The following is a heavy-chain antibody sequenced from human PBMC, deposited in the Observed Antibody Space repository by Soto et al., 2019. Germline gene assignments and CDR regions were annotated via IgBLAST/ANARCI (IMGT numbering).Heavy chain of an antibody. Sequence: SVKVSCKASGGTFSSYGIHWVRQAPGQGLEWMGGIIPMSGTANYAQKFQGRVAISVDESTRAAYMELNSLRSEDTAVYYCASIAPDSTGYYAHIYFDYWGQGTLVTVS. J-gene: IGHJ4*02. CDR2: IIPMSGTA. CDR3: ASIAPDSTGYYAHIYFDY. D-gene: IGHD3-22*01. V-gene: IGHV1-69*13. CDR1: GGTFSSYG.